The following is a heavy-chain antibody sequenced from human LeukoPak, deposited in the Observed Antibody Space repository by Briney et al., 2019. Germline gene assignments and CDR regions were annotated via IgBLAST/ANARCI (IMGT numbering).Heavy chain of an antibody. V-gene: IGHV3-23*01. D-gene: IGHD1-26*01. CDR1: GFTFSSYA. CDR2: ISGSGGST. CDR3: AKAMQVVGATTSDYYYYGMDV. J-gene: IGHJ6*02. Sequence: GGSLRLSCAASGFTFSSYAMSWVRQAPGKGLEWVSAISGSGGSTYYADSVKGRFTISRDNSKNTLYLQMNSLRAEDTAVYYCAKAMQVVGATTSDYYYYGMDVWSQGTTVTVSS.